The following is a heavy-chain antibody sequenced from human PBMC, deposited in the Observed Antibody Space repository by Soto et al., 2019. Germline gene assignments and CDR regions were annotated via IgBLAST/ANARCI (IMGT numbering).Heavy chain of an antibody. V-gene: IGHV3-30-3*01. J-gene: IGHJ5*02. CDR1: GFTFSSYA. Sequence: GGSLRLSCAASGFTFSSYAMHWVRQAPGKGLEWVAVISYDGSNKYYADSVKGRFTISRDNSKNTLYLQMNSLRAEDTAVYYCARARGTIFGVAPWWFDPWGQGTLVTVSS. D-gene: IGHD3-3*01. CDR2: ISYDGSNK. CDR3: ARARGTIFGVAPWWFDP.